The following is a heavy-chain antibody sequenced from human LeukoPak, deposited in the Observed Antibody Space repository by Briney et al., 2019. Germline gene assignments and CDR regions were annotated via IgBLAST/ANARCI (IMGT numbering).Heavy chain of an antibody. D-gene: IGHD5-18*01. Sequence: GGSLRLSCAASGFTFSSYEMNWVRQAPGKGLEWVSYISSSGSTIYYADSVKGRFTISRDNAKNSLYLQMNSLRAEDTAVYYCASGLLVDTSMITGLFHYWGQGTLVTVSS. CDR3: ASGLLVDTSMITGLFHY. CDR2: ISSSGSTI. V-gene: IGHV3-48*03. CDR1: GFTFSSYE. J-gene: IGHJ4*02.